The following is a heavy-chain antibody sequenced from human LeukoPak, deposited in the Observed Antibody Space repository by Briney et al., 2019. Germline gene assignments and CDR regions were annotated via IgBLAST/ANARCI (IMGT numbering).Heavy chain of an antibody. CDR3: ARVGIILWFDP. D-gene: IGHD3-3*01. Sequence: SETLSLICTVSGGSICSGGYYWSWIRQHPGRGLEWIGYIYYSGSTYYNPSLKSRVTISVDTSKNQFSLKLSSVTAADTAVYYCARVGIILWFDPWGQGTLGTVSP. J-gene: IGHJ5*02. CDR1: GGSICSGGYY. CDR2: IYYSGST. V-gene: IGHV4-31*03.